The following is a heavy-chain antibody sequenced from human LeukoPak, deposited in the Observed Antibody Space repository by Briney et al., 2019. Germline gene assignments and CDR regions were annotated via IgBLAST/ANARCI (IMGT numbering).Heavy chain of an antibody. CDR2: IRYDGSNK. CDR3: AKPYSSAYYFDD. J-gene: IGHJ4*02. D-gene: IGHD6-19*01. Sequence: GGSLRLSCAASGFTFSNYGVHWVRQAPGKRLEWVAFIRYDGSNKYYADSVKGRFTISRDNSKNTLYLQMNSLRAEDTAVYYCAKPYSSAYYFDDWGQGTLVTASS. V-gene: IGHV3-30*02. CDR1: GFTFSNYG.